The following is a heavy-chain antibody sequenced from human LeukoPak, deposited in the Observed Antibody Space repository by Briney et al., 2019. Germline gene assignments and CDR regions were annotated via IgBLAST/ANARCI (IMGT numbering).Heavy chain of an antibody. Sequence: SETLSLTCTVSGGSISSSSYYWGWIRQPPGKGLEWIGSIYYSGSPNYNPSLKSRVTISVDTSKNQFSLKLSSVTAAATAVYYCARHGSPKYYFDCWGQGTLVTVSS. V-gene: IGHV4-39*01. CDR2: IYYSGSP. J-gene: IGHJ4*02. CDR1: GGSISSSSYY. CDR3: ARHGSPKYYFDC.